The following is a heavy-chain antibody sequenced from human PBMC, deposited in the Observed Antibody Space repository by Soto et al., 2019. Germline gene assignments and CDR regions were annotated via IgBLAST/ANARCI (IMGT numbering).Heavy chain of an antibody. V-gene: IGHV3-7*01. CDR3: ARARDYGGNTIYYYYGMDV. CDR1: GFTFSDYW. Sequence: EVQVVESGGGLVQPGGSLRLSCAASGFTFSDYWMSWVRQAPGKGLEWVANIKQDGSETNFVDSVKGRFTISRDNAEKSLFLQMNNLRAEDTAVYYCARARDYGGNTIYYYYGMDVW. J-gene: IGHJ6*01. CDR2: IKQDGSET. D-gene: IGHD4-17*01.